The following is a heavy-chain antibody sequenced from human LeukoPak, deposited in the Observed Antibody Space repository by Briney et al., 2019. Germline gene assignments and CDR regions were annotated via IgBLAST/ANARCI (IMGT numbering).Heavy chain of an antibody. V-gene: IGHV3-30-3*01. D-gene: IGHD6-13*01. CDR2: ISFDGSQK. CDR1: GFTFSSSA. CDR3: ARGRYSSSWPNDYFDY. Sequence: PGWSLRLACAASGFTFSSSAIHWVRQAPGKGLEWVTAISFDGSQKFYADSVKGRFTISRDNSKNTLYMQMNSLRVEDTAVYFCARGRYSSSWPNDYFDYWGQGTLVTVSS. J-gene: IGHJ4*02.